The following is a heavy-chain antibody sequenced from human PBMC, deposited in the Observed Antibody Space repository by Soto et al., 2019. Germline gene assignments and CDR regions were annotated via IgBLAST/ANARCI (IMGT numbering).Heavy chain of an antibody. J-gene: IGHJ6*02. Sequence: PGESRKISCXGSGYSFTSYWISWVRQMPGKGLEWMGRIDPSDSYTNYSPSFQGHVTISADKSISTAYLQWSSLKASDTAMYYCARYCSGGSCYYYYGMDIWGPGTTVTVSS. CDR2: IDPSDSYT. D-gene: IGHD2-15*01. V-gene: IGHV5-10-1*01. CDR3: ARYCSGGSCYYYYGMDI. CDR1: GYSFTSYW.